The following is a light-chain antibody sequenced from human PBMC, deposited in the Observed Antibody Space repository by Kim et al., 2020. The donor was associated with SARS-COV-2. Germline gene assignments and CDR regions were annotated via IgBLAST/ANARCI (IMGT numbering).Light chain of an antibody. Sequence: VSPGQTASITCSGDKLGDKYACWYQQKPGQSPVLVIYQYSKRPSGIPERFSGSNSGNTATLTISGTQAMDEADYYCQAWDSSTLYVFGTGTKVTVL. J-gene: IGLJ1*01. CDR3: QAWDSSTLYV. CDR2: QYS. V-gene: IGLV3-1*01. CDR1: KLGDKY.